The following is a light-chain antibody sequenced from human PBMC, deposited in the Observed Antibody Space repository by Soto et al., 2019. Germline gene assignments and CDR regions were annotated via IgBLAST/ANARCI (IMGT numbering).Light chain of an antibody. J-gene: IGKJ4*01. CDR2: GAS. CDR1: QSVSNNY. V-gene: IGKV3-11*01. CDR3: QQRSGWPLT. Sequence: EIVLTQSPGTLSLSPWERATLSCRASQSVSNNYLAWYQQKPGQAPRLLIYGASNRAPGIPARFSGSGSGTDFTLTISSLEPEDFAVYYCQQRSGWPLTFGGGTKVDIK.